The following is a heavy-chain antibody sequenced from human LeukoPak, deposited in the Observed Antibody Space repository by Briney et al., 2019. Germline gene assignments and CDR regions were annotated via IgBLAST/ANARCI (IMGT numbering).Heavy chain of an antibody. J-gene: IGHJ4*02. Sequence: SETLSLTCAVYGGSFSGYYWSWIRQPPGKGLEWIGEINHSGSTNYNPSLKSRVTISVDTSKNQFSLKLSPVTAADTAVYYCARDRVYYYDSRKGFDYWGQGTLVTVSS. D-gene: IGHD3-22*01. CDR1: GGSFSGYY. CDR2: INHSGST. V-gene: IGHV4-34*01. CDR3: ARDRVYYYDSRKGFDY.